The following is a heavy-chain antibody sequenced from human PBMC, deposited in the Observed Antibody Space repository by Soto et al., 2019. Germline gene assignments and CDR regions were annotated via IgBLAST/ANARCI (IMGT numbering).Heavy chain of an antibody. Sequence: GGSLRLSCAASGVTFTSYAMTWVRQVPGEGLQWVSSISKSGDSTYYADSVKGRFTTSRDNSKNTLYLQMNSLRAEDTAIYYCAKGSFGFDYWGQGTLVSASS. J-gene: IGHJ4*02. CDR1: GVTFTSYA. V-gene: IGHV3-23*01. CDR3: AKGSFGFDY. CDR2: ISKSGDST. D-gene: IGHD3-10*01.